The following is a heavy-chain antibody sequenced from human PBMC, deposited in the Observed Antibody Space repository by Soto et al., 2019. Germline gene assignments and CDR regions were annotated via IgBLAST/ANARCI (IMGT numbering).Heavy chain of an antibody. D-gene: IGHD3-22*01. CDR3: ARDVTRNYHDSSGYYYFDY. J-gene: IGHJ4*02. Sequence: GASVKVSCKASGYTFTNYGVSWVRQAPGQGLEWMGWISGYNGNTNYAQNLQGRVSMTTDTSTSTAYMELRSLRSDDTAVYYCARDVTRNYHDSSGYYYFDYWGQGTLVTV. V-gene: IGHV1-18*04. CDR2: ISGYNGNT. CDR1: GYTFTNYG.